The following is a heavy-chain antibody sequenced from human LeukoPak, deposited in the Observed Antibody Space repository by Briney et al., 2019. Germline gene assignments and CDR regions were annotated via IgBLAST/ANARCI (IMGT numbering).Heavy chain of an antibody. D-gene: IGHD2-21*02. CDR3: AKDLDVGGVVVTHFDY. V-gene: IGHV3-74*01. Sequence: PGGSLRLSCAASGFTFSSYWMHWVRQAPGKGLVWVSRINSDGSSTSYADSVKGRFTISRDNAKNTLYLQMNSLRAEDTAVYYCAKDLDVGGVVVTHFDYWGQGTPVTVSS. CDR2: INSDGSST. CDR1: GFTFSSYW. J-gene: IGHJ4*02.